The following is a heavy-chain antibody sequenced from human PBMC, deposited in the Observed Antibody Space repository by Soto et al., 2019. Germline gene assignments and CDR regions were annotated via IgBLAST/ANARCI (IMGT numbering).Heavy chain of an antibody. J-gene: IGHJ6*02. Sequence: GASVKVSCTASGGTFSSYTISWVRQAPGQGLEWMGRIIPILGIANYAQKFQGRVTITADKSTSTAYMELSSLRSEDTAVYYCARDSSDYGSGSYYNAYYYYGMDVWGQGTTVTVSS. D-gene: IGHD3-10*01. V-gene: IGHV1-69*04. CDR1: GGTFSSYT. CDR3: ARDSSDYGSGSYYNAYYYYGMDV. CDR2: IIPILGIA.